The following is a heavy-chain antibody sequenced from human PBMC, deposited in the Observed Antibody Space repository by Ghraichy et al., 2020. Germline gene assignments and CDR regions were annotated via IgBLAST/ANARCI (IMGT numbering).Heavy chain of an antibody. CDR1: GASISDYY. J-gene: IGHJ5*02. CDR3: TSDRRSLTTSTWRGFDP. CDR2: VYSSAST. V-gene: IGHV4-59*01. Sequence: SETLSLTCTVSGASISDYYWNWVRQPPGQGLEWIGYVYSSASTNYNPSLESRVTISKDKSKNQFSLKLRSVTAADTAIYYCTSDRRSLTTSTWRGFDPWGQGILVTVSS. D-gene: IGHD4-17*01.